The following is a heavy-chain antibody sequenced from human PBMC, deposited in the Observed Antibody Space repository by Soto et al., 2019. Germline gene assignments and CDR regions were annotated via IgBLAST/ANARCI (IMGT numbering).Heavy chain of an antibody. J-gene: IGHJ6*03. V-gene: IGHV3-21*01. Sequence: GGSLRLSCAASGFTFSSYSMNWVRQAPGKGLEWVSSISSSSSYIYYADSVKGRFTISRDNAKNSLYLQMNSLRAEDMAVYYCARDRASSSWGYYYYMDVWGKGTTVTVSS. CDR1: GFTFSSYS. CDR3: ARDRASSSWGYYYYMDV. D-gene: IGHD6-13*01. CDR2: ISSSSSYI.